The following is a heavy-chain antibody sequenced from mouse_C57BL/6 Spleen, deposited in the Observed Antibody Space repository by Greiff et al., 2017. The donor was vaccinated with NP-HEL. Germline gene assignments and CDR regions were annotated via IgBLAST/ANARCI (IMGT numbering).Heavy chain of an antibody. CDR1: GYAFSSYW. J-gene: IGHJ1*03. D-gene: IGHD4-1*01. V-gene: IGHV1-80*01. CDR3: ARAPLGNWYFDV. CDR2: IYPGDGDT. Sequence: VQLQQSGAELVKPGASVKISCKASGYAFSSYWMNWVKQRPGKGLEWIGQIYPGDGDTNYNGKFKGKATLTADKSSSTAYMQLSSLTSEDSAVYFCARAPLGNWYFDVWGTGTTVTVSS.